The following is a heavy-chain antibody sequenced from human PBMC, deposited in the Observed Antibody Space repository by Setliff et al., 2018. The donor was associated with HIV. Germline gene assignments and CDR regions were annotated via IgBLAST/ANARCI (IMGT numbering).Heavy chain of an antibody. V-gene: IGHV4-38-2*01. J-gene: IGHJ4*02. CDR1: GYSISSDYY. D-gene: IGHD3-3*01. Sequence: ETLSLTCAVSGYSISSDYYWGWIRQPPGKGLEWIGSIYQSGSTYYNPSLKSRVTISVDTSKNQFSLKLSSVTAADTAVYYCARGPLTIFGVVIIPNYSDYWGQGTLVTVSS. CDR3: ARGPLTIFGVVIIPNYSDY. CDR2: IYQSGST.